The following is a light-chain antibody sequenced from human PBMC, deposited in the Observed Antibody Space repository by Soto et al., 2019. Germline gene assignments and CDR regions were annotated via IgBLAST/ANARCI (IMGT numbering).Light chain of an antibody. CDR1: QSVSSSY. Sequence: EIVLTQSPGTLSLSPGEIATLSFRASQSVSSSYLAWYQQKPGQAPRLLIYGASSRATGIPDRFSGSGSGTDFTLTISRLEPEDFAVYYCQQYGSSPRTFGQGTRLEIK. V-gene: IGKV3-20*01. J-gene: IGKJ5*01. CDR3: QQYGSSPRT. CDR2: GAS.